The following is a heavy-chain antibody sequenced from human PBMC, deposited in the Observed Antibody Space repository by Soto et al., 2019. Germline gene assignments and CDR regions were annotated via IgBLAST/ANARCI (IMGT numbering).Heavy chain of an antibody. D-gene: IGHD3-10*01. J-gene: IGHJ3*02. CDR3: ARGIRLAYYYGSGSRAFDI. V-gene: IGHV4-39*07. CDR1: GGSISSSNYF. CDR2: MYYSGST. Sequence: SETLSLTCTVSGGSISSSNYFWGWIRQPPGKGLEWIGSMYYSGSTYYNPSLKSRVTISVDTSKNQFSLKLSSVTAADTAVYYCARGIRLAYYYGSGSRAFDIWGQGTMVTVSS.